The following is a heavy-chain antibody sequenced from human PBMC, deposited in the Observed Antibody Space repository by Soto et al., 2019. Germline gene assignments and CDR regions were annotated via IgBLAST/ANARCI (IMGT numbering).Heavy chain of an antibody. CDR2: ISYDGSNK. V-gene: IGHV3-30-3*01. J-gene: IGHJ4*02. CDR1: GFTFSSYA. CDR3: ARDPHDILTGYSSTGFDY. Sequence: GGSLRLSCAASGFTFSSYAMHWVRQAPGKGLEWVAVISYDGSNKYYADSVKGRFTISRDNSKNTLYLQMNSLRAEDTAVYYCARDPHDILTGYSSTGFDYWGQGTLVTVSS. D-gene: IGHD3-9*01.